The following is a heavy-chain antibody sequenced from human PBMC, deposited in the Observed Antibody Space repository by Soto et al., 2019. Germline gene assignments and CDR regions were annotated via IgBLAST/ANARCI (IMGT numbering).Heavy chain of an antibody. CDR1: GDRSTDYY. Sequence: QVQLVQSGAEVKEPGASVTVSCRASGDRSTDYYMHWVRQAPGQGIEWMGWIKPNSGVTKYAQKFHGLVTMTRDTSIRTVYMQLSRLRFDDTVIYYCARESGGATATLDYYYFYMDVWGTGTTVTVSS. V-gene: IGHV1-2*04. CDR2: IKPNSGVT. D-gene: IGHD5-12*01. CDR3: ARESGGATATLDYYYFYMDV. J-gene: IGHJ6*03.